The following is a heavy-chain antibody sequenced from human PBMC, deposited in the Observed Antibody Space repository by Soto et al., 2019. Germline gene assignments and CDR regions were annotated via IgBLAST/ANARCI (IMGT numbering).Heavy chain of an antibody. Sequence: QLQLEESGPGLVKPSQTLSLTCAVSGDSISSVGYYWSWIRQHPGKGLEWIGHIYPSGTTYYNPALKSRVSISIDTSKNQFSLNVTSVTSADTAVYYCARVTTEFDYWGLGTLVTVSS. J-gene: IGHJ4*02. CDR1: GDSISSVGYY. CDR2: IYPSGTT. CDR3: ARVTTEFDY. D-gene: IGHD3-22*01. V-gene: IGHV4-31*11.